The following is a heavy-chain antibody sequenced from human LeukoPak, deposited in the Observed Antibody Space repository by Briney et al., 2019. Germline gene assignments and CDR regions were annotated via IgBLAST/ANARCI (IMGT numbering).Heavy chain of an antibody. CDR3: ATGPMGSSANWFDP. CDR1: GYTFTGYY. CDR2: INPNSGGT. V-gene: IGHV1-2*02. J-gene: IGHJ5*02. Sequence: GASVKVSCKASGYTFTGYYMHWVRQAPGQGLEWMGWINPNSGGTNYAQKFQGRVTMTRDTSISTAYMELSRLRSDDPAVYYCATGPMGSSANWFDPWSQGTLVTVSS. D-gene: IGHD2-2*01.